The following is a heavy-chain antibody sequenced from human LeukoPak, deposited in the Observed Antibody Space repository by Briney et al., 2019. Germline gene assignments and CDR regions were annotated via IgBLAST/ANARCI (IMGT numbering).Heavy chain of an antibody. D-gene: IGHD2-15*01. CDR2: ISHSGST. J-gene: IGHJ4*02. CDR3: ARVFSGGSYSDY. CDR1: GGSISTSNW. V-gene: IGHV4-4*02. Sequence: SGTLSLTCAVSGGSISTSNWWSWVRQPPGKGLEWIGEISHSGSTNYNPSLQSRVTISMEKSKNQFSLKLRSVTAADTAVYYCARVFSGGSYSDYWGQGTLVTVSS.